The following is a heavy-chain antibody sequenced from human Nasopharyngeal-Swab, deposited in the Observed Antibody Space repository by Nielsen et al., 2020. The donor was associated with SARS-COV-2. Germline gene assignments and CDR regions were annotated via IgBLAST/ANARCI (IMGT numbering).Heavy chain of an antibody. CDR3: ARDFLGRGYSYGYEDYYYYGMDV. CDR1: GGSISSGGYY. Sequence: SETPSLTCTVSGGSISSGGYYWSWIRQHPGKGLEWIGYIYYSGSTYYNPSLKSRVTISVDTSKNQFSLKPSSVTAADTAVYYCARDFLGRGYSYGYEDYYYYGMDVWGQGTTVTVSS. J-gene: IGHJ6*02. D-gene: IGHD5-18*01. V-gene: IGHV4-31*03. CDR2: IYYSGST.